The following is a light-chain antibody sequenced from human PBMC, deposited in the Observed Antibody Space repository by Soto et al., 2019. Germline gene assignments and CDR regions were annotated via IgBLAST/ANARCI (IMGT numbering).Light chain of an antibody. J-gene: IGLJ1*01. CDR1: SGHSNYA. Sequence: QPVLTQSPSASASLGASVKLTCTLSSGHSNYAIAWHQQLPEKGPRYLMKVNSDGSHRKGDGIHDRFSGSSSGAQRYLTISSLQAEDEADYYCQTWGTGIRVFGTGSKLTVL. CDR3: QTWGTGIRV. CDR2: VNSDGSH. V-gene: IGLV4-69*01.